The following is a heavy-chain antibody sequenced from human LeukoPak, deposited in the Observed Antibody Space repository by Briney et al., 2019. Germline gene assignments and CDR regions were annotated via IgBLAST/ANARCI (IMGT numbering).Heavy chain of an antibody. V-gene: IGHV3-7*01. Sequence: GGSLRLSCAASGFTFSSYWMSWVRQAPGKGLEWVANIKQDGSEKYYVASVKGRFTISRDTAKNSLYLQMNSLRAEDTAVYYCAREGAVAFSRYYGMDVWGQGTTVTVSS. D-gene: IGHD3-3*02. CDR1: GFTFSSYW. CDR3: AREGAVAFSRYYGMDV. CDR2: IKQDGSEK. J-gene: IGHJ6*02.